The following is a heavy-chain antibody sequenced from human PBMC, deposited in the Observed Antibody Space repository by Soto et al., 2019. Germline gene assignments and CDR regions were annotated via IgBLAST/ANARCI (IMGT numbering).Heavy chain of an antibody. CDR3: AKTVGGNNWNPKDHYYNGMDV. J-gene: IGHJ6*02. CDR1: GFTFSSYA. D-gene: IGHD1-20*01. CDR2: STGGGGSI. Sequence: PGGSLRLSCAASGFTFSSYAMSWVRQAPGQGLERVSTSTGGGGSIYNADSVKGRFTMSRDKAKSILYLQMNSLRAEDTAVYYCAKTVGGNNWNPKDHYYNGMDVWGQGTTVTVSS. V-gene: IGHV3-23*01.